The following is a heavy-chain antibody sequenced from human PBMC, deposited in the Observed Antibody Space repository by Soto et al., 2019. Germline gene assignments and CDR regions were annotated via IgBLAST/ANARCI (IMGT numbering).Heavy chain of an antibody. CDR2: INHSGST. CDR3: AAVGVITIFGVVILDNWFDP. J-gene: IGHJ5*02. Sequence: PETLSLTCAVYGGSFSGYYWSWIRQPPGKGLEWIGEINHSGSTNYNPSLKSRVTISVDTSKNQFSLKLSSVTAADTAVYYCAAVGVITIFGVVILDNWFDPWGQGTLVTVSS. CDR1: GGSFSGYY. D-gene: IGHD3-3*01. V-gene: IGHV4-34*01.